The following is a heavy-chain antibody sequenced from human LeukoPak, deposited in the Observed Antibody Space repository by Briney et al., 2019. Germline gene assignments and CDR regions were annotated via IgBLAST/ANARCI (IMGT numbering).Heavy chain of an antibody. D-gene: IGHD7-27*01. Sequence: GGSLRLSCAASGFTVSSNYMSWVRQAPGKGLEWVAFIRYDGSNKYYADSVKGRFTISRDNSKNTLYLQMNSLRAEDTAVYYCAKGETGYDAFDIWGQGTMVTVSS. CDR3: AKGETGYDAFDI. J-gene: IGHJ3*02. CDR1: GFTVSSNY. CDR2: IRYDGSNK. V-gene: IGHV3-30*02.